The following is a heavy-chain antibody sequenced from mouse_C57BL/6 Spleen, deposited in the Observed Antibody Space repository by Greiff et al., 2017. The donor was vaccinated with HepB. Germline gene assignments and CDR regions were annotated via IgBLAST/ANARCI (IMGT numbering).Heavy chain of an antibody. CDR3: ARRWLLQDYYAMDY. J-gene: IGHJ4*01. Sequence: EVKLMESGGGLVKPGGSLKLSCAASGFTFSDYGMHWVRQAPEKGLEWVAYISSGSSTIYYADTVKGRFTISRDNAKNTLFLQMTSLRSEDTAMYYCARRWLLQDYYAMDYWGQGTSVTVSS. V-gene: IGHV5-17*01. CDR1: GFTFSDYG. D-gene: IGHD2-3*01. CDR2: ISSGSSTI.